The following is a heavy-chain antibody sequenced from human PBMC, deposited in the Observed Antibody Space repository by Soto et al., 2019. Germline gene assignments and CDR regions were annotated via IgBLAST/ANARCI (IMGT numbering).Heavy chain of an antibody. D-gene: IGHD2-15*01. CDR3: AKDTGYCSGGSCYGY. J-gene: IGHJ4*02. CDR1: GFTFSSYA. Sequence: GGSLRLSCAASGFTFSSYAMSWVRQAPGKGLEWVSAISGSGGSTYYADSVKGRFTISRDNSKNTLYLQMNSLRAEDTAVYYCAKDTGYCSGGSCYGYWGQGTLVTVSS. CDR2: ISGSGGST. V-gene: IGHV3-23*01.